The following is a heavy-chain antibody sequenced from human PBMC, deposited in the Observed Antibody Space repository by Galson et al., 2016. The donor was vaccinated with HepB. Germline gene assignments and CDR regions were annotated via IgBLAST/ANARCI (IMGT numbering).Heavy chain of an antibody. CDR2: IYPDDSDT. J-gene: IGHJ4*02. CDR3: ARARRFSATYYVDY. D-gene: IGHD2/OR15-2a*01. V-gene: IGHV5-51*01. Sequence: QSGAEVKKPGESLKISCEGSGYNFINSWIAWVRQMPGKGLEWMGIIYPDDSDTLYNPSFRGQVIISVDKSLSTAYLQWTSLKASDTAMYYCARARRFSATYYVDYWAQGTLVTGSS. CDR1: GYNFINSW.